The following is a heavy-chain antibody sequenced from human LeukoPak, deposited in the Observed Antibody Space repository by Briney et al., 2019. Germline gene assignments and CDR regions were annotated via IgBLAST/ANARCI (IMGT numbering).Heavy chain of an antibody. Sequence: SETLSLTSTVSGGSISSYYWSWIRHPPEKGLEWIGYIYYSGSTNYNPSLKSRVTISVDPSKNQFSLKLSSVTAADTAVYYCARGSYDSSGYYFDYWGQGTLVTVSS. V-gene: IGHV4-59*01. D-gene: IGHD3-22*01. CDR3: ARGSYDSSGYYFDY. CDR1: GGSISSYY. CDR2: IYYSGST. J-gene: IGHJ4*02.